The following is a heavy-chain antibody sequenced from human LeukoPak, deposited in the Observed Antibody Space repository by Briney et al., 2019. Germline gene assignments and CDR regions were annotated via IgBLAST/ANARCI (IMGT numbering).Heavy chain of an antibody. J-gene: IGHJ4*02. V-gene: IGHV3-53*05. CDR3: AKDLLGATVY. Sequence: PGGSLRLSCAASEFTVSSNYMSWVRQAPGKGLEWVSVIYSGGNTYYADSVKGRFTISRDNSKNTVYLQMNSLRAEDTAVYYCAKDLLGATVYWGQGTLVTVSS. CDR2: IYSGGNT. D-gene: IGHD1-26*01. CDR1: EFTVSSNY.